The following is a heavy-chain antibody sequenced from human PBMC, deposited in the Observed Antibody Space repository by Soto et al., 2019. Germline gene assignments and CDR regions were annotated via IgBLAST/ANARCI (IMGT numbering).Heavy chain of an antibody. J-gene: IGHJ6*02. CDR1: GFTFSTYA. CDR3: ARVVRYFDTPYGLDV. CDR2: IGGSGGNT. Sequence: GGSLRLSCAASGFTFSTYAMSWVRQAPGKGLEWVSGIGGSGGNTYYADSVKGRFTISRDNSKNTLFLQMNSLRAEDTAEYYSARVVRYFDTPYGLDVWGQGTTVSVSS. D-gene: IGHD3-9*01. V-gene: IGHV3-23*01.